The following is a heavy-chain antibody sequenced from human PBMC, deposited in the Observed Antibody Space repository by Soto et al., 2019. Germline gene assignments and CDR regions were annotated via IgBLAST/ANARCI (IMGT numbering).Heavy chain of an antibody. CDR3: ARGDGSGYQFFDY. D-gene: IGHD3-22*01. J-gene: IGHJ4*02. V-gene: IGHV4-59*08. CDR1: GGSISSYY. CDR2: IYYTGST. Sequence: SETLSLTCTVSGGSISSYYWSWIRQPPGKGLEWIGYIYYTGSTNYNPSLKSRVTISVDTSKNQFSLKLSSVTAAETAVYYCARGDGSGYQFFDYWGQGTLVTVSS.